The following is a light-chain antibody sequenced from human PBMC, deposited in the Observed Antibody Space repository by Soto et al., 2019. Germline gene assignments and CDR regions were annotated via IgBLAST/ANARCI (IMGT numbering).Light chain of an antibody. CDR2: DAS. J-gene: IGKJ2*01. CDR1: QDISNY. CDR3: QQYDNLPYT. Sequence: DIQMTQSPSSLSASVGDRVTITCQASQDISNYLNWYQQKPGKAPKLLIYDASSLETGVPSRFSGSGSGTYFTFTISSLQPEHIATYYCQQYDNLPYTFGQGTRLEIK. V-gene: IGKV1-33*01.